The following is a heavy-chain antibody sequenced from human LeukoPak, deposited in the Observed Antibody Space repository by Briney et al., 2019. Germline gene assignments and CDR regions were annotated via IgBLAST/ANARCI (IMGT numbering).Heavy chain of an antibody. CDR1: GYSFTSYG. CDR2: ISAYNGNT. D-gene: IGHD6-13*01. Sequence: ASVTVSFTASGYSFTSYGISWVRQAPGQGLEWMGWISAYNGNTNYAQKLQGRVTMTTDTSTSTAYMELRSLRSDDTAVYYCARAGPAGQQLVRYWGQGTLVTVSS. J-gene: IGHJ4*02. V-gene: IGHV1-18*01. CDR3: ARAGPAGQQLVRY.